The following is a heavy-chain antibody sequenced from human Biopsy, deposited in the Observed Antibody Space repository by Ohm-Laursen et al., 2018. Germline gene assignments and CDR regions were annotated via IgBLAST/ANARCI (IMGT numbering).Heavy chain of an antibody. J-gene: IGHJ2*01. CDR2: RSYSGSTGYSGSA. Sequence: SQTLSLTCIVSGDSVSSGSHHWSWIRQSPGNGLEWIGERSYSGSTGYSGSANDNPSLKSRITISADTSRNEFSLRLASVTAADTAVYYCARDRGYYSDRTVPGYFDLWGRGTLVTVSS. CDR1: GDSVSSGSHH. D-gene: IGHD3-22*01. CDR3: ARDRGYYSDRTVPGYFDL. V-gene: IGHV4-61*01.